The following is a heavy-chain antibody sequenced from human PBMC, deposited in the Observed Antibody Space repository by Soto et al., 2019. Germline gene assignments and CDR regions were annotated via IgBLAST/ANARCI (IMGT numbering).Heavy chain of an antibody. CDR1: GGSISSGGYY. D-gene: IGHD3-3*02. CDR2: IYYSGST. Sequence: PSETLSLTCTVSGGSISSGGYYWNWIRQHPGKGLEWIGSIYYSGSTYYNPSLKSRVTISVDTSKNQFSLKLSSVTAADTAVYYCASPKIAFYNWFDPWGQGTLVTVSS. J-gene: IGHJ5*02. CDR3: ASPKIAFYNWFDP. V-gene: IGHV4-39*01.